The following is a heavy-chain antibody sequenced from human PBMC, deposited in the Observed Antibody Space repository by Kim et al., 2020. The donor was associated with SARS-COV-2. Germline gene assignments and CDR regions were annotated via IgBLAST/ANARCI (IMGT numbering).Heavy chain of an antibody. CDR3: ARGVNLDIVVVVAATASVYYYGMDV. CDR2: IIPIFGTA. D-gene: IGHD2-15*01. J-gene: IGHJ6*02. Sequence: SVKVSCKASGGTFSSYAISWVRQAPGQGLEWMGGIIPIFGTANYAQKFQGRVTITADESTSTAYMELSSLRSEDTAVYYCARGVNLDIVVVVAATASVYYYGMDVWGQGTTVTVSS. CDR1: GGTFSSYA. V-gene: IGHV1-69*13.